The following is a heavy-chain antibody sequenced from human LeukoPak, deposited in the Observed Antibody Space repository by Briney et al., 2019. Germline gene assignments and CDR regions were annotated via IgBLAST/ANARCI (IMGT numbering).Heavy chain of an antibody. V-gene: IGHV4-30-2*01. CDR3: ARGKDTSALLFPY. CDR1: GGSISSGGYY. J-gene: IGHJ4*02. D-gene: IGHD6-19*01. CDR2: VYHSGST. Sequence: SETLSLTCTVSGGSISSGGYYWSWIRQPPGKGLEWIGYVYHSGSTYYNPSLKSRVTISVDRSKNQSSLKLSSMTAADTAVYYCARGKDTSALLFPYWGQGTLVTVSS.